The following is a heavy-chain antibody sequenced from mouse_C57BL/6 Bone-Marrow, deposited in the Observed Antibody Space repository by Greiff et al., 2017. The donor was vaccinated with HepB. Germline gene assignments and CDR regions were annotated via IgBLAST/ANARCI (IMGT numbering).Heavy chain of an antibody. J-gene: IGHJ1*03. V-gene: IGHV1-76*01. CDR3: ARYGGSSDFDV. CDR2: IYPGSGNT. D-gene: IGHD1-1*01. Sequence: QVQLQQSGAELVRPGASVKLSCKASGYTFTDYYINWVKQRPGQGLEWIARIYPGSGNTYYNEKFKGKATLTAEKSSSTAYMQLSSLTSEDSAVYFCARYGGSSDFDVWGTGTTVTVSS. CDR1: GYTFTDYY.